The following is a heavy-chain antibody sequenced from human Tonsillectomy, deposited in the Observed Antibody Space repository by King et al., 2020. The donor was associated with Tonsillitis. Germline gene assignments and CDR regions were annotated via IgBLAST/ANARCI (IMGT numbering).Heavy chain of an antibody. Sequence: QLVQSGAEVKKPGESLKISCKGSGYSFTSYWIGWVRQMPGKGLEWMGIIYPGDSETRYSPSFQGQVTISADKSISTAYLQWSSLKASDTAMYYCARLLLVPGDVGLDYSYYYGMDVWGQGTTVTVSS. CDR3: ARLLLVPGDVGLDYSYYYGMDV. V-gene: IGHV5-51*01. CDR1: GYSFTSYW. J-gene: IGHJ6*02. D-gene: IGHD2-2*01. CDR2: IYPGDSET.